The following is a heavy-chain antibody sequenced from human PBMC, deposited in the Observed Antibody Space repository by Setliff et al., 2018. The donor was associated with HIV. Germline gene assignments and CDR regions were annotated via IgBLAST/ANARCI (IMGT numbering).Heavy chain of an antibody. CDR2: ISSSSSYT. CDR1: GFTFSDYY. Sequence: GGSLRLSCAASGFTFSDYYMSWIRQAPGKGLKWVSYISSSSSYTNYADSVKGRFTISRDNAKNSLYLQMNSLRSDDTAVYYCAREIGDYYDSSGYYPPTDYYYGMDVWGQGTTVTVSS. CDR3: AREIGDYYDSSGYYPPTDYYYGMDV. D-gene: IGHD3-22*01. V-gene: IGHV3-11*05. J-gene: IGHJ6*02.